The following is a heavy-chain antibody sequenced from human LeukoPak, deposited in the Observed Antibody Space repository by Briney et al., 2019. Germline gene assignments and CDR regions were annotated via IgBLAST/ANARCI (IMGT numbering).Heavy chain of an antibody. Sequence: GESLQISCKGSGYSFTNYWIGWVRQMPGKGLEWMGIIYPGDSDTTHSPSFQGQVTISADKSINTAYLQWSSLKASDTAMYYCARRGVDSSGYRDAFDIWGQGTMVTVSS. CDR3: ARRGVDSSGYRDAFDI. CDR2: IYPGDSDT. J-gene: IGHJ3*02. V-gene: IGHV5-51*01. CDR1: GYSFTNYW. D-gene: IGHD3-22*01.